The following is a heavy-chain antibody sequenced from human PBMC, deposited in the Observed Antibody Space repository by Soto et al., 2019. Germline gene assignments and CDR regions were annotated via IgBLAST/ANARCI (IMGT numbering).Heavy chain of an antibody. CDR2: ISSSGGTI. D-gene: IGHD5-18*01. J-gene: IGHJ6*02. CDR1: GFTLSSYE. V-gene: IGHV3-48*03. CDR3: ARESDTATYGMDV. Sequence: QTGGSLRLSCAASGFTLSSYEVNWVRQAPGKGLKWVSYISSSGGTIYYADSVKGGFTITRDNAKNSLYLQMNSLRVEDTAIYYCARESDTATYGMDVWGQGTTVTVSS.